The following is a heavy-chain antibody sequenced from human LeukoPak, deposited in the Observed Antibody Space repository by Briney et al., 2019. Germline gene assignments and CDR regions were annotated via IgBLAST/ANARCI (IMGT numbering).Heavy chain of an antibody. CDR1: VDSVSSNSAA. CDR3: ARGVERIDY. D-gene: IGHD1-1*01. Sequence: SQTLSLTCAISVDSVSSNSAAWNWVRQSPARGLEWLGRTFYRSKWYNEYAVSVKGRITINPGTSKNQFSLQVNSVTPDDTAVYYCARGVERIDYWGQGTLVTVSS. CDR2: TFYRSKWYN. V-gene: IGHV6-1*01. J-gene: IGHJ4*02.